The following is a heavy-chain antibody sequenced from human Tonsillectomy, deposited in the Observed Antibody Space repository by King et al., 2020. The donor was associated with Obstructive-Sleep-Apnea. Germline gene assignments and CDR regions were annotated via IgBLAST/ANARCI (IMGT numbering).Heavy chain of an antibody. CDR1: GFTFSSYA. Sequence: QLVQSGGGLVQPGGSLRLSCAASGFTFSSYAMSWVRQAPGKGLEWGVAISGSGGSTYYSDYVKGRYTIYRDNSKNKPDLQTNNLRAEDTAVYYFAKEATAKYCGGDCPIDYWGQGALVTVSS. V-gene: IGHV3-23*04. CDR3: AKEATAKYCGGDCPIDY. CDR2: ISGSGGST. D-gene: IGHD2-21*02. J-gene: IGHJ4*02.